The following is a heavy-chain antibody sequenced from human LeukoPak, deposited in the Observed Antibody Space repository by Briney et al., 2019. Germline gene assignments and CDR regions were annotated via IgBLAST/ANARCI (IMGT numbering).Heavy chain of an antibody. D-gene: IGHD1-14*01. CDR2: ISYRGTA. V-gene: IGHV4-39*01. CDR1: GASIRSRSYY. CDR3: ARQPEDYYYYYYMDV. Sequence: PSETLSLTCTVSGASIRSRSYYWGWIRQPPGKGLDWIGSISYRGTAYYNPSLESRVTISVDASKNQFSLDLSSVTAADTAIYYCARQPEDYYYYYYMDVWGKGATVTVSS. J-gene: IGHJ6*03.